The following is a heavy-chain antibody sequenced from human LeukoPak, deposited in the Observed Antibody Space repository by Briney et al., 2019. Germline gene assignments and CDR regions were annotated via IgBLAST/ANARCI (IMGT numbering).Heavy chain of an antibody. CDR1: GFSFSSHV. CDR2: ISGSGGDT. D-gene: IGHD3-22*01. J-gene: IGHJ4*02. CDR3: AKDQNYESSGYYGGFDY. V-gene: IGHV3-23*01. Sequence: SGGSLRLSCAASGFSFSSHVMHWVRQAPGKGLEWVSGISGSGGDTYYADSVKGRFTISRDNSKNTLNLQMKSLRAEDTALYYCAKDQNYESSGYYGGFDYWGQGTLVTVSS.